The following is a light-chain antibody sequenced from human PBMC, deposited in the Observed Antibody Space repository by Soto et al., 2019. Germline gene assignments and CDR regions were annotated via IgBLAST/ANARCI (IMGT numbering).Light chain of an antibody. J-gene: IGKJ2*01. CDR1: QGLQHSNENNF. CDR3: MQGLQVPRT. Sequence: DIVMTQSPLSLPVTPGEPASISCRSSQGLQHSNENNFVDWYLQKPGQSPQLLIYLGSNRASGVPDRFSGSGSGTDFTLKISRVEAEDVGIYYCMQGLQVPRTFGQGTKLEIK. V-gene: IGKV2-28*01. CDR2: LGS.